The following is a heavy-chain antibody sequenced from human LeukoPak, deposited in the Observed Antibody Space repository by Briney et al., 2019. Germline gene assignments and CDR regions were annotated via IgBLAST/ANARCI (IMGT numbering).Heavy chain of an antibody. CDR1: GYTFTNHG. D-gene: IGHD4-17*01. CDR3: ARDLSLGRHDDGEPFDY. Sequence: ASVKVSWKTSGYTFTNHGISWVRQAPGQGLEWMGWISGYNGNTNYVQKFRGRVTMTTDTSTSTAYMELRSLSSDDTAVYYCARDLSLGRHDDGEPFDYWGQGTLVTVSS. V-gene: IGHV1-18*01. J-gene: IGHJ4*02. CDR2: ISGYNGNT.